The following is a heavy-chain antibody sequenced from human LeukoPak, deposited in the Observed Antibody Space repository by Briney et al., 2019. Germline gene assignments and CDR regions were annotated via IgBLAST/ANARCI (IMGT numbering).Heavy chain of an antibody. Sequence: SETMSLTCAVSGYSISSGYYWGWIRQPPGKGLEWIGSIYHSGSTYYNPSLKSRVTISVDTSKNQFSLKLSSVTAADTAVYYCARAVPFDPWGQGTLVTVSS. J-gene: IGHJ5*02. V-gene: IGHV4-38-2*01. CDR2: IYHSGST. CDR3: ARAVPFDP. CDR1: GYSISSGYY.